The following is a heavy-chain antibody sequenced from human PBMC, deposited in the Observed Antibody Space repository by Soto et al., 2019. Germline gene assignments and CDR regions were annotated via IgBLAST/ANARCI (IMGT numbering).Heavy chain of an antibody. Sequence: QVRLVQSGAEMKKPGSSVKVSCKASGGTFNNYAINWVRQAPGPGLQWMGGIIPKVGSPNYTQKFQGRVTITAAEPTTTAYMELSSLKSEDTAVDYCARGYGYYDTSGYYYPFDVWGQGSLVIVSS. CDR1: GGTFNNYA. CDR2: IIPKVGSP. J-gene: IGHJ4*02. V-gene: IGHV1-69*01. D-gene: IGHD3-22*01. CDR3: ARGYGYYDTSGYYYPFDV.